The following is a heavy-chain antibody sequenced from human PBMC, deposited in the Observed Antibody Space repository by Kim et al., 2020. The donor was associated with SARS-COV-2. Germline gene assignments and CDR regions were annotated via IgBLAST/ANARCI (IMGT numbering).Heavy chain of an antibody. CDR3: ARDVSVAGTYQLGYYYYYYGLDV. J-gene: IGHJ6*02. V-gene: IGHV3-33*05. D-gene: IGHD6-19*01. CDR2: ISYDGSNK. Sequence: GGSLRLSCAASGFTFSSYGMHWVRQAPGKGLEWVAVISYDGSNKYYADSVKGRFTISRDNSKNTLYLQMHSLRAEGTSVYYCARDVSVAGTYQLGYYYYYYGLDVWGQGPTVTVS. CDR1: GFTFSSYG.